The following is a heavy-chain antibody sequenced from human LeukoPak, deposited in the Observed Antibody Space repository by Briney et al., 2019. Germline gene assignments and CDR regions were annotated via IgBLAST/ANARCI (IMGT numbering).Heavy chain of an antibody. V-gene: IGHV4-59*12. D-gene: IGHD3-22*01. CDR1: SGSISSYY. Sequence: SETLSLTCTVSSGSISSYYWSWIRQPPGKGLEWIGCISFSGSTNYNPSLKSRCTISVDTSKNPFSLKLSSVTAADTAVYYCARVPVDSSGWAWGQGTLVTVSS. CDR3: ARVPVDSSGWA. CDR2: ISFSGST. J-gene: IGHJ5*02.